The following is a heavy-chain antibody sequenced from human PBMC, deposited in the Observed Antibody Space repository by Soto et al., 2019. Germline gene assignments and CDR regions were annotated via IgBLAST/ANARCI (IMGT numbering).Heavy chain of an antibody. D-gene: IGHD1-20*01. CDR1: GFTFSTYW. J-gene: IGHJ4*02. CDR2: INPHGDVG. CDR3: AGWGGHDYND. V-gene: IGHV3-7*03. Sequence: EVQLLGSGGGLVQPGGSLRLSCVGSGFTFSTYWMNWVRQAPGMGLEWEANINPHGDVGMYVDSVKGRFTTSRDNARNSLSLQLTTLRVDDTADYFCAGWGGHDYNDWGQGIQVIVSS.